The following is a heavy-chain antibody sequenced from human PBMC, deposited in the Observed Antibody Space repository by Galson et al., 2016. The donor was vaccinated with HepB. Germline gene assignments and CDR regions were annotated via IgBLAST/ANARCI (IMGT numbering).Heavy chain of an antibody. V-gene: IGHV3-30-3*01. CDR2: ISNDGSDE. J-gene: IGHJ3*02. D-gene: IGHD2-8*01. CDR1: GFSFSVYG. Sequence: SLRLSCAASGFSFSVYGMHWVRQTPGKGLEWVAFISNDGSDEYYADSVKGRFTISRDNSKNTLYLQMDSLRAEDTAVYYCVRVHSTYCINGVCSSDDVYAFSIWGQGTMVTISS. CDR3: VRVHSTYCINGVCSSDDVYAFSI.